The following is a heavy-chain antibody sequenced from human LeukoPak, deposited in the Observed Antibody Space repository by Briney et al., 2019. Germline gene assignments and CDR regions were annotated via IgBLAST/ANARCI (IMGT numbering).Heavy chain of an antibody. CDR1: GFTVNGSY. D-gene: IGHD3-10*01. CDR2: IYSGGST. J-gene: IGHJ6*02. V-gene: IGHV3-66*01. CDR3: TRDRWFGELFYAMDV. Sequence: GGSLRLSCAASGFTVNGSYMSWVRQAPGKGLEWVSVIYSGGSTHYADSVKGRFTISRDNSKNTLSLEMNGLRGEDTAVYCCTRDRWFGELFYAMDVWGQGTTVTVSS.